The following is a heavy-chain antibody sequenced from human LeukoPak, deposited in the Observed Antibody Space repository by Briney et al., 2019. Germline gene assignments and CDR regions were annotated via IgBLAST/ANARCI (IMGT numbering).Heavy chain of an antibody. D-gene: IGHD4-11*01. CDR3: ARTTRVTPDGRAEYFED. CDR2: KPGAGRD. Sequence: PSETLSLTCTVSGVSIRTHYWSWLRQPPGKGLEWVGYKPGAGRDLYNRSLRSRVTMSVDASENQFSLSLRSVTAADTAMYYCARTTRVTPDGRAEYFEDWGQGTLVSVSS. J-gene: IGHJ1*01. CDR1: GVSIRTHY. V-gene: IGHV4-59*03.